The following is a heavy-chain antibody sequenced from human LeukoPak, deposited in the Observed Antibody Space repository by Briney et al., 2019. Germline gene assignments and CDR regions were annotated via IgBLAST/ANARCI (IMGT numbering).Heavy chain of an antibody. J-gene: IGHJ4*02. CDR1: GFTFSYFA. Sequence: GGSLRLSCAASGFTFSYFAMTWVRQAPGKGLEWVSTISYSGGSTYYADSVKGRFTISRDNSKYTLYLQMNSLRAEDTAVYYCARAVGPFDYWGQGTLVTVSS. V-gene: IGHV3-23*01. CDR2: ISYSGGST. CDR3: ARAVGPFDY.